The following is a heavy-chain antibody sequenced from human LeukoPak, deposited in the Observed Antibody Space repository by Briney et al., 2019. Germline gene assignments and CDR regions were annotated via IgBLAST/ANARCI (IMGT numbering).Heavy chain of an antibody. CDR2: IHYDGNNK. CDR1: GFTFNSYG. CDR3: AKDSGGFTAYSSSPDY. Sequence: PGGSLRLSCAASGFTFNSYGMHWVRQAPGKGLEWVAFIHYDGNNKYYADSVKGRFTISRDNSKNTLYLQMNSLRAEDTAVYYCAKDSGGFTAYSSSPDYWGQGTLVTVSS. J-gene: IGHJ4*02. V-gene: IGHV3-30*02. D-gene: IGHD6-6*01.